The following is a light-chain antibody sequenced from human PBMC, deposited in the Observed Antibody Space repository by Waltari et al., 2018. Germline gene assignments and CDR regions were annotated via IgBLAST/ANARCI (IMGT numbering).Light chain of an antibody. CDR2: VNSDGSH. CDR3: QTGGHGTWV. V-gene: IGLV4-69*01. Sequence: LVLTQSPSASASLGASVKLTCTLSSGPSSNVIAWLQQQPEKGPRYLMKVNSDGSHSKGDKIPDRFSGSSSGAEHFLTISSLQSEDDADYYCQTGGHGTWVFGGGTKLTVL. J-gene: IGLJ3*02. CDR1: SGPSSNV.